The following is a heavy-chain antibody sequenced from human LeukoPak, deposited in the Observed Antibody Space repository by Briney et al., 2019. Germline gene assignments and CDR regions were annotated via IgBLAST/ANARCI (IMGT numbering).Heavy chain of an antibody. CDR2: VSWNGLGT. D-gene: IGHD3-10*01. CDR3: AKDGAVGSSRGYFDY. Sequence: TGGSLRLSCAASGFTFHDYSMHWVRQVPGKGLEWVSLVSWNGLGTYYADSVRGRFTGSRDNTKNSLFLQMNSLRIEDTALYYCAKDGAVGSSRGYFDYWGQGTLVTVSS. CDR1: GFTFHDYS. V-gene: IGHV3-43D*03. J-gene: IGHJ4*02.